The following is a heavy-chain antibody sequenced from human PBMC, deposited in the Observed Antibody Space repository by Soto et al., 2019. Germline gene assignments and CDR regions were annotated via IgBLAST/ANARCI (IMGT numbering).Heavy chain of an antibody. J-gene: IGHJ4*02. CDR2: ISSSSTI. CDR1: GFTFSSYS. D-gene: IGHD6-6*01. Sequence: GGSLRLSCAASGFTFSSYSMNWVRQAPGKGLEWVSYISSSSTIYYADSVKGRFTISRDSAKNSLYLQMNSLRDEDTAVYYCAREPSIGFDYWGQGTLVTVSS. CDR3: AREPSIGFDY. V-gene: IGHV3-48*02.